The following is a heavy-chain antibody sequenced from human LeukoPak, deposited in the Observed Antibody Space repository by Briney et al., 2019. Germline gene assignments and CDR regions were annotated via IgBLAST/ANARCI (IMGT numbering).Heavy chain of an antibody. CDR2: INPNSGGT. CDR3: ARLPPPYADY. J-gene: IGHJ4*02. Sequence: GSVKVSCNASGYTFTVYYMHWVRQAPGQGLEWMGWINPNSGGTNYAQKFQGRVTMTRDTSISTAYMELSRLRSDDTAVYYCARLPPPYADYWGQGTLVTVSS. V-gene: IGHV1-2*02. CDR1: GYTFTVYY. D-gene: IGHD2-2*01.